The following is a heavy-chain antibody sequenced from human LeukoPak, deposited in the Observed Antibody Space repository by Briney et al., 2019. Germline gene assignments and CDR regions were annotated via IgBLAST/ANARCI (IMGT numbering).Heavy chain of an antibody. CDR3: ASMGYSSSVPDAFDI. V-gene: IGHV1-69*05. CDR2: IIPIFGTA. D-gene: IGHD6-6*01. CDR1: GGTFSSYA. J-gene: IGHJ3*02. Sequence: SVKVSCKASGGTFSSYAISWVRQAPGQGLEWMGRIIPIFGTANYAQKFQGRVRITTDESTSTAYMELSSLRSEDTAVYYCASMGYSSSVPDAFDIWGQGTMVTVSS.